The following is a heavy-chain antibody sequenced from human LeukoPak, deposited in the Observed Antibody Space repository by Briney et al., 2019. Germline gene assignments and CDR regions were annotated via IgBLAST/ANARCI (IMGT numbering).Heavy chain of an antibody. CDR1: GFTFSSYG. D-gene: IGHD3-3*01. V-gene: IGHV3-30*02. J-gene: IGHJ5*02. CDR3: AKDQVEWLPRGNWFDP. Sequence: GGSLRLSCAASGFTFSSYGMHWVRQAQGMGLEWVAFIRYDGSNKYYADSVKGRFTISRDNSKNTLYLQMNSLRAEDTALYYCAKDQVEWLPRGNWFDPWGQGTLVTVSS. CDR2: IRYDGSNK.